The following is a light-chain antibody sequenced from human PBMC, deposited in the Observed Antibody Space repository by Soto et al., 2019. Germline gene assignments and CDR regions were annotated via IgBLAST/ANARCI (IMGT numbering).Light chain of an antibody. CDR2: AAS. J-gene: IGKJ5*01. CDR1: QSISSY. Sequence: IHMNNSPSSLSSSVLYRVTITCLASQSISSYLNWYQQKPGKAPKLLIYAASSLQSGVPSRFSGSGSGTDFTLTISSLQPEDFATYYCQQLNSYPIPFGQGTRPEVK. CDR3: QQLNSYPIP. V-gene: IGKV1-39*01.